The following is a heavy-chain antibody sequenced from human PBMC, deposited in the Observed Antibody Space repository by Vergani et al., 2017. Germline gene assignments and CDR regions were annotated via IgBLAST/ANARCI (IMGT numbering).Heavy chain of an antibody. Sequence: QVQLVQSGAEVKKPGASVRVSCKASDYTFTNYGISWVRQAPGQGLEWMGWISADNGDTNYAQKLHGRVTMTTDASTSTAYMELRSLRTDDTAVYYCARARAGRQWQAGSGFDSWWQGTLVTVAS. D-gene: IGHD3-10*01. J-gene: IGHJ4*02. CDR1: DYTFTNYG. CDR2: ISADNGDT. V-gene: IGHV1-18*01. CDR3: ARARAGRQWQAGSGFDS.